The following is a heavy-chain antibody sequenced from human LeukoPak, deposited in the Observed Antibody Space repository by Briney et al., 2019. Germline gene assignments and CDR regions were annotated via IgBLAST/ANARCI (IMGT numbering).Heavy chain of an antibody. V-gene: IGHV3-7*01. Sequence: GGSLRLSCAASTFTFSTYWMTWVRQAPGKGPEFVANINQDGSVKNYVDSVKGRFTISRDNAKNSLYLHMNSLRAEDTALYYCARGIELATIGIDYWGQGTLVTVSS. CDR1: TFTFSTYW. CDR3: ARGIELATIGIDY. D-gene: IGHD5-24*01. J-gene: IGHJ4*02. CDR2: INQDGSVK.